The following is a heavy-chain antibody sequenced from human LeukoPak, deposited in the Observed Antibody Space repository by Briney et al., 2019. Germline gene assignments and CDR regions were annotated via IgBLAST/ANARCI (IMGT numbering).Heavy chain of an antibody. CDR3: ARDRGYSYFQYYFDY. V-gene: IGHV1-18*01. CDR2: ISAYNGNT. Sequence: ASVKVSCKASGYTFTSYGISWVRQAPGQGLEWMGWISAYNGNTNHAQKLQGRVTMTTDTSTSTAYMELRSLRSDDTAVYYCARDRGYSYFQYYFDYWGQGTLVTVSS. D-gene: IGHD5-18*01. CDR1: GYTFTSYG. J-gene: IGHJ4*02.